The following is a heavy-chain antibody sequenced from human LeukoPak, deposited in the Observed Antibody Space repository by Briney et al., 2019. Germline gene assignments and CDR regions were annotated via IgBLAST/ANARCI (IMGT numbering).Heavy chain of an antibody. V-gene: IGHV1-69*13. Sequence: SVKVSCKASGGTFNGYAISWVRQAPGQGLEWMGGIIPIFGTTNYAQKFQDRVTITADESTSTAYMELRSLRSDDTAVYYCARVGATNAFDYWGQEPWSPSPQ. CDR3: ARVGATNAFDY. CDR2: IIPIFGTT. CDR1: GGTFNGYA. D-gene: IGHD1-26*01. J-gene: IGHJ4*01.